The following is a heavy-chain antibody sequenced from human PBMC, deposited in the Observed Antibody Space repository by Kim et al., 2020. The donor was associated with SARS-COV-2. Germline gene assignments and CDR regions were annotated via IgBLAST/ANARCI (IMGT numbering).Heavy chain of an antibody. CDR1: GFTFSSYS. D-gene: IGHD3-9*01. V-gene: IGHV3-21*01. Sequence: GGSLRLSCAASGFTFSSYSMNWVRQAPGKGLEWVSSISSSSSYIYYADSVKGRFTISRDTAKNLLYLKMNSRRAEDTAVYYCAREYYDILTGYPYFEYWGQGTLVTFSS. CDR2: ISSSSSYI. CDR3: AREYYDILTGYPYFEY. J-gene: IGHJ4*02.